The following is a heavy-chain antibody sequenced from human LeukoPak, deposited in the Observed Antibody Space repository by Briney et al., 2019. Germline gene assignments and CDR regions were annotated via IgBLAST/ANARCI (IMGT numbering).Heavy chain of an antibody. CDR1: GGTFSSYA. Sequence: GASVKVSCKASGGTFSSYAISWVRQAPGQGLEWMGRIIPILGIANYAQKFQGRVTITADKSTSTAYMELSSLRSEDTAVYYCAREVVVREGSGYYIWGQGTLVTVSS. J-gene: IGHJ4*02. CDR3: AREVVVREGSGYYI. CDR2: IIPILGIA. D-gene: IGHD3-3*01. V-gene: IGHV1-69*04.